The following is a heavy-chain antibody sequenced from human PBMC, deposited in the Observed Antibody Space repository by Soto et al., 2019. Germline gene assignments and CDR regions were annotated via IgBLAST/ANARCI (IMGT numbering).Heavy chain of an antibody. J-gene: IGHJ4*02. D-gene: IGHD4-17*01. CDR3: ARDDDYGDNGLDY. CDR2: IGSDGRRD. Sequence: QVQLVESGGGVVQPGGSLRLSCAASGFTFGRHGMHWVRQAPGKGLEWVAVIGSDGRRDSYADSVKGRFTISRDNGQNTCYLQMNSLRAEDTAVYYCARDDDYGDNGLDYWGQGTLVTVSS. V-gene: IGHV3-33*01. CDR1: GFTFGRHG.